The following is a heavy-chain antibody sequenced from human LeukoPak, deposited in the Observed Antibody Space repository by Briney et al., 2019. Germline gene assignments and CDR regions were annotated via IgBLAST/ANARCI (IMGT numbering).Heavy chain of an antibody. D-gene: IGHD3-22*01. Sequence: PLQTLSLTCTVSGGSISSGGYYWSWIRQHPGNGLEWIGYIYYSGSTYYNPSLKSRVTISVDTSKDQFSLKLSSVTAADTAVYYCAREVADYDSSGYYSSGDWFDPWGQGTLVTVSS. CDR2: IYYSGST. CDR1: GGSISSGGYY. J-gene: IGHJ5*02. V-gene: IGHV4-31*03. CDR3: AREVADYDSSGYYSSGDWFDP.